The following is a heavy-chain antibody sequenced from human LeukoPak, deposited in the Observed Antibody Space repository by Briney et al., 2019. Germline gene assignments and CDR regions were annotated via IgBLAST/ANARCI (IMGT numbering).Heavy chain of an antibody. Sequence: GGSLRLSCTASGFTFGDYAMSWFRQAPGKGLEWVGFIRSKAYGGTTEYAASVRGRFTISRDDSKSIAYLQMNSLKTEDTAVYYCTRAGVTMIVVVNDYWGQGTLVTVSS. J-gene: IGHJ4*02. CDR1: GFTFGDYA. CDR3: TRAGVTMIVVVNDY. CDR2: IRSKAYGGTT. V-gene: IGHV3-49*03. D-gene: IGHD3-22*01.